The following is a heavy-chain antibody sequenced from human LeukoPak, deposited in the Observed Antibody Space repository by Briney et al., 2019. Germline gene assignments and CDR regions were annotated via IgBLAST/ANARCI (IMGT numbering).Heavy chain of an antibody. D-gene: IGHD2-8*02. J-gene: IGHJ3*02. CDR2: IFYGIT. Sequence: NPSDTLSLTCTVSGGSISGSYWSWIRLPPGKGLEWIGYIFYGITTYNPSLKSRVAISVDTSKYQFSLKLISVTAADTAAYYCARAVLGIDVFDIWGQGTMVTVAS. CDR1: GGSISGSY. V-gene: IGHV4-59*07. CDR3: ARAVLGIDVFDI.